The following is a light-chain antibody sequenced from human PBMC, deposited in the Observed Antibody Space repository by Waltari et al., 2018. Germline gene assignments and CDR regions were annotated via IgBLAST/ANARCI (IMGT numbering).Light chain of an antibody. CDR1: QGIVNY. J-gene: IGKJ4*01. CDR2: GAS. V-gene: IGKV1-16*01. Sequence: DIYLTQSPSSLSAFVGDRVTITCRASQGIVNYLAWFQQKPGKAPKSLIYGASDLESGVPSRFSGSVSGTDFTLTITSLQPEDFAAYYCQQFASYPYTFGGGTKVEIK. CDR3: QQFASYPYT.